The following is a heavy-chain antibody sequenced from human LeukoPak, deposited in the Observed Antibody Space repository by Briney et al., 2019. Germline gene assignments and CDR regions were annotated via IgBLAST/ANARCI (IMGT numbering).Heavy chain of an antibody. J-gene: IGHJ6*03. CDR2: IYYSGST. Sequence: SETLSLTCTVSGGSISSSSYYWAWIRQPPGKGLEWIGSIYYSGSTYYNPSLKSRVTISVDTSKNQFSPKLTSVTAADTAVYYCARVSNTRAYYYYMDVWGKGTTVTISS. CDR1: GGSISSSSYY. V-gene: IGHV4-39*07. D-gene: IGHD2-2*01. CDR3: ARVSNTRAYYYYMDV.